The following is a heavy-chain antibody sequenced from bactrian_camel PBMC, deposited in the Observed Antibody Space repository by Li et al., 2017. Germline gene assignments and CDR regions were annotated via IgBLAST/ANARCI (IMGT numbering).Heavy chain of an antibody. J-gene: IGHJ4*01. CDR1: DDVSKYY. CDR2: IDKSGSP. D-gene: IGHD7*01. Sequence: HVQLVESGGGSVRAGGSLRLACRASDDVSKYYMAWFRQAPGKEREGVAAIDKSGSPTYTYSAMGRFTISKDNVKNTLYLQMNSLKPEDTAMYSCAANWGWSSASCPIRGANFWGQGTQVTVS. V-gene: IGHV3S53*01. CDR3: AANWGWSSASCPIRGANF.